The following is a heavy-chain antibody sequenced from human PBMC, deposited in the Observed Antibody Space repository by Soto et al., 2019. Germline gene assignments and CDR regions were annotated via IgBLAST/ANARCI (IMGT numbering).Heavy chain of an antibody. V-gene: IGHV4-34*01. D-gene: IGHD6-19*01. CDR3: ARGKQWLEGWFDP. CDR2: INHSGST. Sequence: QVQLQQWGAGLLKPSETLSLTCAVYGGSFSGYYWSWIRQPPGKGLEWIGEINHSGSTNYNPSLKSRVTISVDTSKNQFSLKLRSVTAADTAVYYCARGKQWLEGWFDPWGQGTLVTVSS. CDR1: GGSFSGYY. J-gene: IGHJ5*02.